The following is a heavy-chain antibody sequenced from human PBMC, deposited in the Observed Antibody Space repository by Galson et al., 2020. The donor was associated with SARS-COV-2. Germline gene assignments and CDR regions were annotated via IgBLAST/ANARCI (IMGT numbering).Heavy chain of an antibody. CDR1: GFTFSSYA. D-gene: IGHD3-3*01. CDR3: AKAPDFWSGYSGY. V-gene: IGHV3-23*01. Sequence: TGGSLRLSCAASGFTFSSYAMSWVRQAPGKGLEWVSAISGSGGSTYYADSVKGRFTISRDNSKNTLYLQMNSLRAEDTAVYYCAKAPDFWSGYSGYWGQGTLVTVSS. J-gene: IGHJ4*02. CDR2: ISGSGGST.